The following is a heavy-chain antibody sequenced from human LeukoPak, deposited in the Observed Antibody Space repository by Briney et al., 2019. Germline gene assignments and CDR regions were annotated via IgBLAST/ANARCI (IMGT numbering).Heavy chain of an antibody. CDR3: ARHLRLDP. CDR2: FYYTGST. J-gene: IGHJ5*02. CDR1: GASISSSSYY. Sequence: SETLSLTCTVFGASISSSSYYWGWIRQPPGKGLEWIGSFYYTGSTYYNPSLKSRVTIPVDTSKNQFSLKLSSVNAADTAVYYCARHLRLDPWGQGTLVTVSS. V-gene: IGHV4-39*01.